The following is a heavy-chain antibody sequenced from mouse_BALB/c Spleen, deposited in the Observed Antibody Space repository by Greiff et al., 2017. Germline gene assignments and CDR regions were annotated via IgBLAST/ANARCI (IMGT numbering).Heavy chain of an antibody. CDR1: GYSITSDYA. CDR3: ARSRLAWFAY. CDR2: ISYSGST. Sequence: EVQLQQSGPGLVKPSQSLSLTCTVTGYSITSDYAWNWIRQFPGNKLEWMGYISYSGSTSYNPSLKSRISITRDTSKNQFFLQLNSVTTEDTATYYCARSRLAWFAYWGQGTLVTVSA. D-gene: IGHD1-2*01. J-gene: IGHJ3*01. V-gene: IGHV3-2*02.